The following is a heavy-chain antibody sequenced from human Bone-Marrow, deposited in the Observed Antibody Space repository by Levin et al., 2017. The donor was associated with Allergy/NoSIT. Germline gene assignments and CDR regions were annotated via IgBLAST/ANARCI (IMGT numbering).Heavy chain of an antibody. Sequence: SQTLSLPCAVYGGSFRGYYWSWIRPPPGKGLEWIGEINHSGSTNYNPSLKSRVTISVDTSKNQFSLKLSSVTAADTAVYYCARAIVVVTAITLPDYWGQGTLVTVSS. CDR2: INHSGST. J-gene: IGHJ4*02. V-gene: IGHV4-34*01. D-gene: IGHD2-21*02. CDR1: GGSFRGYY. CDR3: ARAIVVVTAITLPDY.